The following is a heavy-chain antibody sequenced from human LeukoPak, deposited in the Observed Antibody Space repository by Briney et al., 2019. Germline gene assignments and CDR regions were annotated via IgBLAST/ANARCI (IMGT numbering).Heavy chain of an antibody. CDR3: AKDRYSSGLLGAFDI. D-gene: IGHD6-19*01. V-gene: IGHV3-7*01. CDR2: IKQDGSEK. J-gene: IGHJ3*02. Sequence: GXXRXSCXASGFTFSSYWMSWVRQAPGXGXEWVANIKQDGSEKYYVDSVKGRFTISRDNAKNSLYLQMNSLRAEDTAVYYCAKDRYSSGLLGAFDIWGQGTMVTVSS. CDR1: GFTFSSYW.